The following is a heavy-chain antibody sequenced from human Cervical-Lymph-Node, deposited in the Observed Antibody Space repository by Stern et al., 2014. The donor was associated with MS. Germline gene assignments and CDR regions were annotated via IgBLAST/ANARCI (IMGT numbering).Heavy chain of an antibody. CDR2: ISDTSGAI. CDR3: ARAPPALSGQYYGGFDF. V-gene: IGHV3-9*01. J-gene: IGHJ4*02. D-gene: IGHD3-10*01. Sequence: QLVESGGALVQPGRPLRLSCAGSGFNFGDYAMHWVRRASGKGLEWVSSISDTSGAIGYAPSVKGRFTISRDNAASSLYLDMKSLRADDTAFYYCARAPPALSGQYYGGFDFWGQGTLVTVSS. CDR1: GFNFGDYA.